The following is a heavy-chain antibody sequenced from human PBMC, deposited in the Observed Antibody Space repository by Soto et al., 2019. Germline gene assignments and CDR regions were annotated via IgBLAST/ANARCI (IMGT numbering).Heavy chain of an antibody. V-gene: IGHV3-11*01. Sequence: QVQLVESGGGLVKPGGSLRLSCEASGFTFSDCYMSWIRQPPGKGLEWVSYIFSSGDTKYYADSVKGRFTISRDNAKNSLYRQMDSLRAEDTAVYYCARALDRGGYYQGFDYWGQGTLVTVSS. J-gene: IGHJ4*02. CDR2: IFSSGDTK. CDR1: GFTFSDCY. CDR3: ARALDRGGYYQGFDY. D-gene: IGHD3-10*01.